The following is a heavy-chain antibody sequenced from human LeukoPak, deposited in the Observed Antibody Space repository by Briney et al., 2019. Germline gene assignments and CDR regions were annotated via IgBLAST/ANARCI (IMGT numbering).Heavy chain of an antibody. V-gene: IGHV3-48*03. Sequence: PGGSLRLSCVASGFSFSSYEMNWVHQAPGKGLEWVSYISAMKGRFTISRDNAENSLYLQMNSLRAEDTAVYYCARPFVWGLATQGLDYWGQGTLVTVSS. D-gene: IGHD3-16*01. J-gene: IGHJ4*02. CDR1: GFSFSSYE. CDR2: IS. CDR3: ARPFVWGLATQGLDY.